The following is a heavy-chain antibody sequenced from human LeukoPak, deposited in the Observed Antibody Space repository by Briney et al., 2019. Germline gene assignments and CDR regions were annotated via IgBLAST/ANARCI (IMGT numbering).Heavy chain of an antibody. CDR1: AFSFSSYW. Sequence: PGGSLRLSRVASAFSFSSYWMHWVRQAPGKGLVWVSRINSDGSSTSYADSVKGRFTISRDNAKNTLYLQMNSRRAEDTAVYYCARDDLKLRYFDWLFSFDPWGQGTLVTVSS. D-gene: IGHD3-9*01. CDR2: INSDGSST. V-gene: IGHV3-74*01. J-gene: IGHJ5*02. CDR3: ARDDLKLRYFDWLFSFDP.